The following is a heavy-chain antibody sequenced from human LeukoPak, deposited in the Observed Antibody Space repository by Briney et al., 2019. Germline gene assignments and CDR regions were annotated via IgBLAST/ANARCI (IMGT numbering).Heavy chain of an antibody. CDR1: GYTFTSYG. CDR2: ISAYNGNT. Sequence: ASVKVSCKASGYTFTSYGISWVRQAHGQGLEWMGWISAYNGNTNYAQKLQGRVTMTTDTSTSTAYMELRSLRSDDTAVYYCARDTGYDILTGYSDPFDYWGQGTLVTVSS. D-gene: IGHD3-9*01. CDR3: ARDTGYDILTGYSDPFDY. J-gene: IGHJ4*02. V-gene: IGHV1-18*01.